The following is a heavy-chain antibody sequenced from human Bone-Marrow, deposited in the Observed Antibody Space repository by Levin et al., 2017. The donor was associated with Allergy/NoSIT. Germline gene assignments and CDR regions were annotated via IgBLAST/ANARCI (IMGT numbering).Heavy chain of an antibody. CDR1: GFTFRINA. CDR2: MTGTGGST. V-gene: IGHV3-23*01. CDR3: AKMKPMGGWYHYAMDV. J-gene: IGHJ6*02. D-gene: IGHD6-19*01. Sequence: ASVKVSCAASGFTFRINAMSWVRQAPGKGLEWVSSMTGTGGSTYSADSVKGRFTISRDTSKNTLFLQMSGLRVEDTAVYYCAKMKPMGGWYHYAMDVWGQGTTVTVSS.